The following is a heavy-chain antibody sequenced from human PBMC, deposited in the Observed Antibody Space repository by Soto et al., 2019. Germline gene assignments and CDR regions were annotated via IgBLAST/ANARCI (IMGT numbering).Heavy chain of an antibody. CDR3: VRLAGYCPGASCSGHYAMDV. CDR2: IYYSGSS. CDR1: GGSISSRSYS. J-gene: IGHJ6*02. Sequence: QLQLQESGPGLVKPSETLSLTCSVSGGSISSRSYSWGWIRQPPGKGLEWIVTIYYSGSSNYDPSIKIRVTIAVDTAKYQLSLKLGSVTAADTAVYYCVRLAGYCPGASCSGHYAMDVWGQGTTVTVSS. D-gene: IGHD2-8*02. V-gene: IGHV4-39*01.